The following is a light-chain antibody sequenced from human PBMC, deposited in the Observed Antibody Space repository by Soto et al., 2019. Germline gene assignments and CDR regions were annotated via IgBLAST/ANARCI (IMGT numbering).Light chain of an antibody. Sequence: QSVVTQPASVSGSPRQSITISCTGTSSDVGSYDLVSWYQQHPGKAPKLMIYEVSKRPSGVSNRFSGSKSGNTASLTISGLQAEDEADYYCCSYAGSSTFYVFGTGTKVTVL. CDR1: SSDVGSYDL. V-gene: IGLV2-23*02. CDR2: EVS. J-gene: IGLJ1*01. CDR3: CSYAGSSTFYV.